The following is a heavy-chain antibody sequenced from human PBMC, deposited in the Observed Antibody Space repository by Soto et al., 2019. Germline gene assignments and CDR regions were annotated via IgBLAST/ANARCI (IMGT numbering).Heavy chain of an antibody. CDR1: TFIFSDNY. Sequence: GGSLRLSCAAFTFIFSDNYMSWIRQAPGKGLEWISYISNSGSTIYYADSVRGRFTISRDNAKNSLYLQMNSLRAEDTAVYYCARVTSSSEFGLLARPSYYMDAWGKGTTVTVSS. J-gene: IGHJ6*03. V-gene: IGHV3-11*01. CDR2: ISNSGSTI. D-gene: IGHD2-2*01. CDR3: ARVTSSSEFGLLARPSYYMDA.